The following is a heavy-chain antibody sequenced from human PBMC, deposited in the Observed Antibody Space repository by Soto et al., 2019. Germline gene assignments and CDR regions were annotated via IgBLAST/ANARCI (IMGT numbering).Heavy chain of an antibody. CDR1: GFTFSNAW. V-gene: IGHV3-15*01. CDR2: IKSKTDGGTT. CDR3: TTGVTGYSSSCYHDY. D-gene: IGHD6-13*01. J-gene: IGHJ4*02. Sequence: GGSLRLSCAASGFTFSNAWMSWVRQAPGKGLEWVGRIKSKTDGGTTDYAAPVKGRFTISRDDSKNTLYLQMNSLKTEDTAVYYCTTGVTGYSSSCYHDYWGQGTLVTVSS.